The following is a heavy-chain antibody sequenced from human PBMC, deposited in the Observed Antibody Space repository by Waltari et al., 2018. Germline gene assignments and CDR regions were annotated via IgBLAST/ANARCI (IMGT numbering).Heavy chain of an antibody. Sequence: EVQLVESGGGLVQPGGSLRLSCAAFGFTFMDYYMDWVRQAPGNGLEWVGRIRNRGNSYTTEYAASGKGRFTISRDDSKNSLYLQMNSLETEDTAVYYCARSNSYSPFDYWGQGILVTVSS. V-gene: IGHV3-72*01. CDR3: ARSNSYSPFDY. J-gene: IGHJ4*02. D-gene: IGHD3-16*02. CDR2: IRNRGNSYTT. CDR1: GFTFMDYY.